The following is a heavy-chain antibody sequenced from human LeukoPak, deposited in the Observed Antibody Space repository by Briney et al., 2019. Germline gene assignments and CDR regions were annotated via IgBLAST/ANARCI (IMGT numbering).Heavy chain of an antibody. CDR3: ARALGYCSSTSCYNYYYYGMDV. J-gene: IGHJ6*02. Sequence: GASVKVSCKASGYTFTSYAMHWVRQAPGQRLEWMGWINAGNGNTKYSQKFQGRVTITRDTSASTAYMELSSLRSEDTAVYYCARALGYCSSTSCYNYYYYGMDVWGQGTTVTVSS. V-gene: IGHV1-3*01. CDR1: GYTFTSYA. CDR2: INAGNGNT. D-gene: IGHD2-2*02.